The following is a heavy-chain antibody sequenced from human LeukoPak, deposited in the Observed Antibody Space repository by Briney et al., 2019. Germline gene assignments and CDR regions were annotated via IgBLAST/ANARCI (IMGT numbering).Heavy chain of an antibody. CDR2: ISTNGGDT. CDR3: ARHGSGCFDY. V-gene: IGHV3-23*01. CDR1: GFTFSSSV. J-gene: IGHJ4*02. Sequence: PGGSLRLSCAASGFTFSSSVMTWVRQAPGKGLEWVSLISTNGGDTYYADSVKGRFTISRDNSRNTLFLQMNSLRVDDTAIYYCARHGSGCFDYWGQGTLVTASS. D-gene: IGHD6-19*01.